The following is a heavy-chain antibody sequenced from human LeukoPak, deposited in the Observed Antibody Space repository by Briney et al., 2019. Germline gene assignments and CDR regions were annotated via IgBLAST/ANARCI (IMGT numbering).Heavy chain of an antibody. CDR3: DTRPRY. CDR2: ISNSGNTI. J-gene: IGHJ4*02. Sequence: GGSLRLSCVGSGLTFSSYDMNWVRQAPGKGLEWISYISNSGNTIYYANSVKGRFTISRDNAKNSLYLQMNSLRAEDTAVYYCDTRPRYWGQGTLVTVSS. CDR1: GLTFSSYD. D-gene: IGHD2-2*01. V-gene: IGHV3-48*03.